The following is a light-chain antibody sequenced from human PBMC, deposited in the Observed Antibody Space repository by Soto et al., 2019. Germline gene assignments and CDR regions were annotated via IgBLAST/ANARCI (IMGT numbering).Light chain of an antibody. CDR3: QKSYRTPIT. CDR2: AAS. J-gene: IGKJ5*01. V-gene: IGKV1-39*01. Sequence: DIQITHTPSFLAVSVVDGVPITLRASQSISTFLNWYQQKPGKAPNLLIYAASGLQSGVPSRFSGSGSGTDFTLTISSLQPEDFATYYCQKSYRTPITCGQGTRLEIK. CDR1: QSISTF.